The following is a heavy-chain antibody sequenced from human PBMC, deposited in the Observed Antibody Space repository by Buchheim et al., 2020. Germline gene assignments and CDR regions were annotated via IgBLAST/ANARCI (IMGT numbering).Heavy chain of an antibody. J-gene: IGHJ6*02. CDR3: AKGDYDFWSGAYYYYGMDV. V-gene: IGHV3-23*01. D-gene: IGHD3-3*01. CDR2: ISGSGGST. CDR1: GFTFSSYA. Sequence: EVQLLESGGGLVQPGGSLRLSCAASGFTFSSYAMSWVRQAPGKGLEWVSAISGSGGSTYYADSVKGRFTISRDNSKNTLYLQMNSLRAEDTAVYYCAKGDYDFWSGAYYYYGMDVWGQGTT.